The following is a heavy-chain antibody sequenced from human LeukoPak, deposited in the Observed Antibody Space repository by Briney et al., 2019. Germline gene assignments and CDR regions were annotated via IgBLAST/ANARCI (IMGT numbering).Heavy chain of an antibody. CDR1: GFTFSSYG. J-gene: IGHJ4*02. CDR2: ISGSGGST. Sequence: GALRLSCVASGFTFSSYGMSWVRQAPGKGLEWVSAISGSGGSTYYADSVKGRFTISRDNSKNTLYLQMNSLRAEDTAVYYCAKISIACVSWGQGTLVTVSS. V-gene: IGHV3-23*01. CDR3: AKISIACVS. D-gene: IGHD6-6*01.